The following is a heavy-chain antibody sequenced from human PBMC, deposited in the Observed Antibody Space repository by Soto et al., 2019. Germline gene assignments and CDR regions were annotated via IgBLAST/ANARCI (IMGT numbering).Heavy chain of an antibody. Sequence: EVQLVESGGGLVQPGRSLRLSCAASGFTFDDYAMHWVRQAPGKGLEWVSGISWNSGSIGYVDSVKGRFTISRDNAKNSLYLQKNSLRAEDTALYYCAKPQRAAGTSYFDYWGQGTLVTVSS. CDR1: GFTFDDYA. CDR3: AKPQRAAGTSYFDY. D-gene: IGHD6-13*01. V-gene: IGHV3-9*01. J-gene: IGHJ4*02. CDR2: ISWNSGSI.